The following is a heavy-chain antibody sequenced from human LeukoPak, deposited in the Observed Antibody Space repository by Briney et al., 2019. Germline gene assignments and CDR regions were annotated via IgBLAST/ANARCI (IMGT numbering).Heavy chain of an antibody. Sequence: ASVRVSCKASGYTFTSYGISWVRQAPGQGLEWMGWVSAYNGNTNYAQKLQGRVTMTTDTSTSTAYMELRSLRSDDTAVYYCARVGVVVVITSFDYWGQGTLVTVSS. CDR3: ARVGVVVVITSFDY. J-gene: IGHJ4*02. D-gene: IGHD3-22*01. CDR2: VSAYNGNT. CDR1: GYTFTSYG. V-gene: IGHV1-18*01.